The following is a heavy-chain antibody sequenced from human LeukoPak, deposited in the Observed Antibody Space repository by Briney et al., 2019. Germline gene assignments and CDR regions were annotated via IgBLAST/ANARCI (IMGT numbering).Heavy chain of an antibody. V-gene: IGHV4-59*08. D-gene: IGHD3-10*01. CDR2: VHYTGST. J-gene: IGHJ4*02. CDR3: ASNYYGSGSLDY. CDR1: GDSITPWY. Sequence: SETLSLTCIVSGDSITPWYWSWVRQPPGQGLEWIGRVHYTGSTNYNPSLKSRVTISVDTSKNQFSLKLSSVTAADTAVYYCASNYYGSGSLDYWGQGNLVTVSS.